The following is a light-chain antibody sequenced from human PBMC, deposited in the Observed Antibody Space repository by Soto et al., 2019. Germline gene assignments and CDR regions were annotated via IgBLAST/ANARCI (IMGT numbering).Light chain of an antibody. J-gene: IGKJ4*01. CDR2: GAS. Sequence: EIVLTQSPGTLSLSPGERATLSCRASQTVRTNYLAWFQHKPGQAPRLLIYGASSRATGIPDRFSGSGSWTNVTLTINRLEPEDFSVYFCQQYSDSPLTFGGGNKVEIK. CDR3: QQYSDSPLT. V-gene: IGKV3-20*01. CDR1: QTVRTNY.